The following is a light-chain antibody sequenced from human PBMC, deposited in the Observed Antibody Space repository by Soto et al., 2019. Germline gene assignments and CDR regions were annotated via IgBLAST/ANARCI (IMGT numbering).Light chain of an antibody. V-gene: IGKV1-39*01. CDR1: QSISSY. J-gene: IGKJ5*01. Sequence: DSQMTQAPSCLCASVGDRVTMTCRACQSISSYLNWYQQNPGKAPKLLIYAASSLQSGLPSRFSGSESWTDFTLTISSLQPEDFATYYCQQSYSTLITFGQGTRLEIK. CDR3: QQSYSTLIT. CDR2: AAS.